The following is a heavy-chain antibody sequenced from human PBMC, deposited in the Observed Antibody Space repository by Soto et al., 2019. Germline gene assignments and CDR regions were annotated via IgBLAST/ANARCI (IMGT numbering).Heavy chain of an antibody. V-gene: IGHV1-18*01. CDR1: GYTFTSYG. D-gene: IGHD3-10*01. CDR3: ARGPRVTMVRGVMTWFDP. J-gene: IGHJ5*02. CDR2: ISAYNGNT. Sequence: ASVKVSCKASGYTFTSYGISWVRQAPGQGLEWMGSISAYNGNTNYAQKLQGRVTMTTDTSTSTAYMELRSLRSDDTAVYYCARGPRVTMVRGVMTWFDPWGQGTLVTVSS.